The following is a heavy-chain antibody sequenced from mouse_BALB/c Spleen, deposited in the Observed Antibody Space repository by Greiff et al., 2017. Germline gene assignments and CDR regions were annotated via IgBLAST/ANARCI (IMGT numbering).Heavy chain of an antibody. D-gene: IGHD1-2*01. J-gene: IGHJ4*01. CDR3: ARDGNTTATNPFYYYAMDY. CDR1: GFTFTDYY. Sequence: EVQLVESGGGLVQPGGSLRLSCATSGFTFTDYYMSWVRQPPGKALEWLGFIRNKANGYTTEYSASVKGRFTISRDNSQSILYLQMNTLRAEDSATYYCARDGNTTATNPFYYYAMDYWGQGTSVTVSS. V-gene: IGHV7-3*02. CDR2: IRNKANGYTT.